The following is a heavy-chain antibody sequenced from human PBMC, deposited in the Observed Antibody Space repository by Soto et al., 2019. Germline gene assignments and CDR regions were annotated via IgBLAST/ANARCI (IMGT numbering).Heavy chain of an antibody. J-gene: IGHJ6*02. CDR2: IKSGNGNT. CDR1: GYNFTTYD. V-gene: IGHV1-3*01. D-gene: IGHD3-3*01. CDR3: ARARFLEWYNYYYCGMDV. Sequence: ASVKVSCKVSGYNFTTYDMHWVRQAPGQRLEWLGWIKSGNGNTKYSQKFQGRVTITRDTSATTAYMEMSSLRSADTAVYYCARARFLEWYNYYYCGMDVWGQGTTVTV.